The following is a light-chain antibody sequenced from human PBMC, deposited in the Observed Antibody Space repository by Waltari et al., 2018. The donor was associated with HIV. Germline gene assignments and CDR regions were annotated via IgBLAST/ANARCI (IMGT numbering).Light chain of an antibody. CDR2: DAS. V-gene: IGKV3-11*01. CDR3: QQHSSWPLT. CDR1: QSVSSY. J-gene: IGKJ4*01. Sequence: EIVLTQSPATLSLSPGERATLSCRASQSVSSYLAWYQEKPGQAPRLLMYDASNRATGIPARFNGSVSGTDFTLNISSLEPEDLAVYSCQQHSSWPLTFGGGTKVEIK.